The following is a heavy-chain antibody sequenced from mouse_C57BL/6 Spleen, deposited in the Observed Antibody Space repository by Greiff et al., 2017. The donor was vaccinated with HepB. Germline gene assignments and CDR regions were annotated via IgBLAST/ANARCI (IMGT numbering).Heavy chain of an antibody. V-gene: IGHV1-22*01. CDR1: GYTFTDYN. CDR3: AGYDYDRAWFAY. D-gene: IGHD2-4*01. J-gene: IGHJ3*01. Sequence: EVQLQQSGPELVKPGASVKMSCKASGYTFTDYNMHWVKQSHGKSLEWIGYINPNNGGTSYNQKFKGKATLTVNKSSSTAYMELRSLTSEDSAVYYCAGYDYDRAWFAYWGQGTLVTVSA. CDR2: INPNNGGT.